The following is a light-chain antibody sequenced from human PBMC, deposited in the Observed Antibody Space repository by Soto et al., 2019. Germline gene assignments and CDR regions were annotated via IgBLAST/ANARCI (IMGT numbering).Light chain of an antibody. J-gene: IGKJ2*01. V-gene: IGKV3-15*01. Sequence: EIVMTQSPATLSVSPGERATLSCRASQSVSSNLAWYQQKPGQAPRLLIYGASTRATGIPARFSGSGSGTEFTLTISSLQSEDFATYYYQQSYRTPYTFGQGTKLETK. CDR2: GAS. CDR1: QSVSSN. CDR3: QQSYRTPYT.